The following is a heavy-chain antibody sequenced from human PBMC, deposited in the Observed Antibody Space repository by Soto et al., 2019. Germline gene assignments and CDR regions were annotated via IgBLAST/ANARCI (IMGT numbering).Heavy chain of an antibody. D-gene: IGHD4-17*01. V-gene: IGHV3-7*03. CDR3: GRVVGYGDVVDP. Sequence: EVYLVESGGGLVQPGESLRLSCAASDFTFSKYWMNWVRQAPGKGLQWVANIKEDGTTESYSDSVKGRFTISRDNAKNLLYLQMYSLRVDDTAVYYCGRVVGYGDVVDPWGQGTLVTVSS. J-gene: IGHJ5*02. CDR1: DFTFSKYW. CDR2: IKEDGTTE.